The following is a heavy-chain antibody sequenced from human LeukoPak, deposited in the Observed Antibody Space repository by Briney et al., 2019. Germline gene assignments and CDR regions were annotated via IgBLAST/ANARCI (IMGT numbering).Heavy chain of an antibody. Sequence: SVKVSCKASGGTFSSYAISWVRQAPGQGLEWMGGIIPTFGTANYAQKFQGRVTITADESTSTAYMELSSLRSEDTAVYYRARDQDYYDSSGYSDWGQGTLVTVSS. CDR3: ARDQDYYDSSGYSD. CDR1: GGTFSSYA. V-gene: IGHV1-69*13. D-gene: IGHD3-22*01. CDR2: IIPTFGTA. J-gene: IGHJ4*02.